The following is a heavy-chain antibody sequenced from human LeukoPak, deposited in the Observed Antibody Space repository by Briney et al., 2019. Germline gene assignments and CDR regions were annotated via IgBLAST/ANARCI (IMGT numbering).Heavy chain of an antibody. CDR2: ISAYNGNT. CDR3: ARDKRLIYYYYMDV. V-gene: IGHV1-18*01. D-gene: IGHD6-19*01. J-gene: IGHJ6*03. Sequence: EASVKVSCKASGYTFTSYGISWVRQAPGQGLEWMGWISAYNGNTNYAQKLQGRVTMTTDTSTSTAYMELRSLRSDDTAVYYCARDKRLIYYYYMDVWGKGTTVTVSS. CDR1: GYTFTSYG.